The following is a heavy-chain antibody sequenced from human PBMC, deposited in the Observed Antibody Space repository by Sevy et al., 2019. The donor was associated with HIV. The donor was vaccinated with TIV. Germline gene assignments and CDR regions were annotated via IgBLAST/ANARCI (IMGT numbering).Heavy chain of an antibody. CDR1: GFTFSDYY. CDR3: AREYDYSHYAFDY. J-gene: IGHJ4*02. V-gene: IGHV3-11*01. D-gene: IGHD4-4*01. Sequence: GGSLRLSCAASGFTFSDYYMTWIRQAPGKGLEWVAYITSSGDTIYYADSVKGRFTISRDNAKNSLYLQMNNLRAEDTAVYYCAREYDYSHYAFDYWGQGTLITVSS. CDR2: ITSSGDTI.